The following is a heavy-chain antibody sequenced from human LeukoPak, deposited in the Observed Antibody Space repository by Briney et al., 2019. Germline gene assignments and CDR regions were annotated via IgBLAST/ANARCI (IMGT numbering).Heavy chain of an antibody. CDR2: ISSSGSTI. J-gene: IGHJ5*02. Sequence: GGSLRLSCAASGFTFSDYYMSWIRQAPGKGLEWFSYISSSGSTIYYADSVKGRFTISRDNAKNSLYLQMNRLRAEDTAVYYCARDPGGSSGRWFDPWGQGTLVTVSS. D-gene: IGHD6-19*01. CDR1: GFTFSDYY. CDR3: ARDPGGSSGRWFDP. V-gene: IGHV3-11*01.